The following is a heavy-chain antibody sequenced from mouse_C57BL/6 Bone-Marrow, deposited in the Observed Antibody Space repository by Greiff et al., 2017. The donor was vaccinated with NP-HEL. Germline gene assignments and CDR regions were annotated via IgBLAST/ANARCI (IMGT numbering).Heavy chain of an antibody. CDR1: GYTFTSYW. Sequence: QVQLQQPGAELVRPGTSVKLSCKASGYTFTSYWMHWVKQRPGQGLEWIGVIDPSDSYTNYNQKFKGKATLTVDPSSSTAYMQLSSLTSEASAVYYCARGFAYWGQGTLVTVSA. CDR3: ARGFAY. V-gene: IGHV1-59*01. J-gene: IGHJ3*01. CDR2: IDPSDSYT.